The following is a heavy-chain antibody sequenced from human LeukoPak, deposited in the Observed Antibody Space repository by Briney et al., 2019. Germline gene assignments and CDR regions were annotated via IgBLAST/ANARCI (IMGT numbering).Heavy chain of an antibody. D-gene: IGHD3-10*01. CDR2: ITTSSSYM. CDR1: GFTFSAYN. J-gene: IGHJ3*02. CDR3: AREPVGAGHDAFDI. Sequence: GGSLRLSCAASGFTFSAYNMNWVRRTPGKGLEWVSSITTSSSYMFYADSVRGRFTISRDNAKNSLYLQMNSLRAEDTAVYYCAREPVGAGHDAFDIWGQGTMVTVSS. V-gene: IGHV3-21*01.